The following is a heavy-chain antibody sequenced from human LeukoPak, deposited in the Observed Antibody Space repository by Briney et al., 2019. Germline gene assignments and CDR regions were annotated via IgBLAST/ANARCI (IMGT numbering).Heavy chain of an antibody. CDR1: GFTFRNTW. CDR3: TTIGARISAAAGTLLDYYYYMDV. Sequence: GGSLRLSCAASGFTFRNTWMRWVRQAAGKGLEWVGRIKSKTDVGTTDYAAPVNGRFTISRDDSKTTLYLQMNSLKTEDTAVYYCTTIGARISAAAGTLLDYYYYMDVWGKGTTVTVSS. J-gene: IGHJ6*03. V-gene: IGHV3-15*01. CDR2: IKSKTDVGTT. D-gene: IGHD6-13*01.